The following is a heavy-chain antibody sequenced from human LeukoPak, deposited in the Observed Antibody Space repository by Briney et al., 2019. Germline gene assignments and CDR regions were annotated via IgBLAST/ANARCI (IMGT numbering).Heavy chain of an antibody. CDR1: GFTFSSYG. J-gene: IGHJ6*04. CDR3: AKDFLTDIVVVVAATSYGMDV. D-gene: IGHD2-15*01. CDR2: ISYEGSNK. Sequence: GGSLRLSCAASGFTFSSYGMHWVRQAPGKGLEWVAVISYEGSNKYYADSVKGRFTISRDNSKNTLYLQMNSLRAEDTAVYYCAKDFLTDIVVVVAATSYGMDVWGKGTTVTVSS. V-gene: IGHV3-30*18.